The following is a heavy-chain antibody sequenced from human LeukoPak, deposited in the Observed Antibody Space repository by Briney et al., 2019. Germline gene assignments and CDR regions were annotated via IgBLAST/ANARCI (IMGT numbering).Heavy chain of an antibody. CDR1: GYTFTGYY. CDR2: INPNSGGT. CDR3: ARVDEGYYDILGGLGH. V-gene: IGHV1-2*02. Sequence: ALVKVSCKASGYTFTGYYMHWVRQAPGQGLEWMGWINPNSGGTNYAQKFQGRVTMTRDTSISTAYMELSRLRSDDTAVYYCARVDEGYYDILGGLGHWGQGTLVTVSS. D-gene: IGHD3-9*01. J-gene: IGHJ4*02.